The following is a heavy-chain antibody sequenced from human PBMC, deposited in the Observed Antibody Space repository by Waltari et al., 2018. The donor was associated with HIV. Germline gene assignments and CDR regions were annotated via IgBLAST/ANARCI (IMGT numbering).Heavy chain of an antibody. CDR3: AKGDCNSPSCPFDF. CDR1: GFLFSSYA. J-gene: IGHJ4*02. D-gene: IGHD2-2*01. V-gene: IGHV3-23*01. Sequence: EVQLLESGGGLIEPGGSLRLSCVGSGFLFSSYAVSWVRQAPGEGLEWVSGISGSGNSTYYEGAGKGRFIISRDNSKNTVFLHMNSLRAEDTAVYYCAKGDCNSPSCPFDFWGQVTLVTVSS. CDR2: ISGSGNST.